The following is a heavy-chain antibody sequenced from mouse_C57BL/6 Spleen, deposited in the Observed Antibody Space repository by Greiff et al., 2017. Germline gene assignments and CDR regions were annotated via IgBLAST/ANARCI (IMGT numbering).Heavy chain of an antibody. Sequence: VQVVESGEGLVKPGGSLKLSCAASGFTFSSYAMSWVRQTPEKRLEWVAYISSGGDYIYYADTVKGRFTISRDNARNTLYLQMSSLKSEDTAMYYCTRGYYGSSWYFDVWGTGTTVTVSS. J-gene: IGHJ1*03. CDR3: TRGYYGSSWYFDV. V-gene: IGHV5-9-1*02. CDR1: GFTFSSYA. CDR2: ISSGGDYI. D-gene: IGHD1-1*01.